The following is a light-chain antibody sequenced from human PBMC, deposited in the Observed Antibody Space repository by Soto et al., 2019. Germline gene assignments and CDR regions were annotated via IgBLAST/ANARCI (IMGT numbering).Light chain of an antibody. CDR1: SSDVGAYNY. CDR2: DVR. V-gene: IGLV2-14*01. CDR3: SSYTTGSTFV. J-gene: IGLJ1*01. Sequence: QSALTQPASVSGSPGQSITISCTGTSSDVGAYNYVSWYQQHPGKAPKLMIFDVRNRPSGASNRFSGSKSGNTASLTISGLQAEDEADYYCSSYTTGSTFVFGTGTKVTVL.